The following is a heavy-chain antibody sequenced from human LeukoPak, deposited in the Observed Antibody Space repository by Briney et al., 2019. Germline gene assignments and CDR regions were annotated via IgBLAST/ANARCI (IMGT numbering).Heavy chain of an antibody. CDR2: IIPIFGTA. D-gene: IGHD1-26*01. J-gene: IGHJ4*02. Sequence: SVKVSCKASGGTFSSYAISWVRQAPGQGLEWMGGIIPIFGTANYAQKFQGRVTITADESTSTAYMELSSLRSEDTAVYYCARDLGPQEPYDYWGQGTLVTVSS. CDR3: ARDLGPQEPYDY. CDR1: GGTFSSYA. V-gene: IGHV1-69*01.